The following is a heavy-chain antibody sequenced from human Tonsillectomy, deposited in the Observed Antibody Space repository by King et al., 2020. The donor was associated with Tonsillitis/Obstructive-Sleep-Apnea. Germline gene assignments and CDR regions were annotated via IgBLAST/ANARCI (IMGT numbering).Heavy chain of an antibody. V-gene: IGHV3-11*05. J-gene: IGHJ3*02. CDR3: ARGRTEWDAFDI. CDR1: GFTFSDYY. Sequence: VQLVESGGGLVKPGGSLRLSCAASGFTFSDYYMSWSRQAPGKGLEWVSYISSSSSDTNYADSVKGRFTISRDNAKNSLYLQINSLRAEDTAVYYCARGRTEWDAFDIWGQGTMVTVSS. D-gene: IGHD1-14*01. CDR2: ISSSSSDT.